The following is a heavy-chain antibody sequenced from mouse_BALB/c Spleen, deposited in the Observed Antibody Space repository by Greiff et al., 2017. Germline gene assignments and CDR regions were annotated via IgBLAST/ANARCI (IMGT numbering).Heavy chain of an antibody. V-gene: IGHV1-69*02. J-gene: IGHJ3*01. CDR2: IYPSDSYT. CDR1: GYTFTSYW. Sequence: QMQLKQPGAELVRPGASVKLSCKASGYTFTSYWINWVKQRPGQGLEWIGNIYPSDSYTNYNQKFKDKATLTVDKSSSTAYMQLSSPTSEDSAVYYCTKGAERFAYWGQGTLVTVSA. CDR3: TKGAERFAY.